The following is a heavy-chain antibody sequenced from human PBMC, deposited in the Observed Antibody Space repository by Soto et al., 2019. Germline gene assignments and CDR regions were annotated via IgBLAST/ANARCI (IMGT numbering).Heavy chain of an antibody. CDR2: IYPGDSDT. Sequence: PGESLKISCKGSGYSFTSYWIGWVRQMPGKGLEWMGIIYPGDSDTRYSPSFQGQVTISADKSISTAYLQWSSLKASDTAMYYCACPTLFRGNDSCMDVWCQGTSVTLS. D-gene: IGHD1-1*01. V-gene: IGHV5-51*01. CDR3: ACPTLFRGNDSCMDV. CDR1: GYSFTSYW. J-gene: IGHJ6*02.